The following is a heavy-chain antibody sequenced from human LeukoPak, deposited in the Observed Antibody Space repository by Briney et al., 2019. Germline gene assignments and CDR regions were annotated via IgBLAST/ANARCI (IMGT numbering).Heavy chain of an antibody. J-gene: IGHJ4*02. Sequence: SETLSLTCTVSGGSISSSSYYWGWIRQPPGKGLEWIGSIYYSGSTYYNPSPKSRVTISVDTSKNQFSLKLSSVTAADTAVYYCARHGVSEFDYWGQGTLVTVSS. D-gene: IGHD3-3*01. CDR2: IYYSGST. V-gene: IGHV4-39*01. CDR1: GGSISSSSYY. CDR3: ARHGVSEFDY.